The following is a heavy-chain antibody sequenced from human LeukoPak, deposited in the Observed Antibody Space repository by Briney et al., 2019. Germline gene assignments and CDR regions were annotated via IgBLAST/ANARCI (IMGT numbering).Heavy chain of an antibody. CDR2: ILDSGST. CDR1: GASISSYY. J-gene: IGHJ5*02. Sequence: SETLSLTCTASGASISSYYWSWIRQPPGRGLEWIGSILDSGSTNSNTSLQSRVTISVDTSKNQFSLKLSSVTAADTAVYYCARDNSVGDYAWWFDPWGQGTLVTVSS. D-gene: IGHD1-26*01. V-gene: IGHV4-59*01. CDR3: ARDNSVGDYAWWFDP.